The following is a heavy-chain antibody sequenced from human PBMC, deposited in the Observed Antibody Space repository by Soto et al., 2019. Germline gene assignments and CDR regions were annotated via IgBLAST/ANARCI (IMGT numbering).Heavy chain of an antibody. CDR1: GFTFSSYV. V-gene: IGHV3-30*18. CDR2: ISYDGSNK. J-gene: IGHJ4*02. CDR3: AKGTAASRPVDY. D-gene: IGHD6-13*01. Sequence: TGGSLRLSCAASGFTFSSYVMHWVRQAPGKGLEWVAVISYDGSNKYYADSVKGRFTISRDNSKNTLYLRMNSLRAEDTAVYYCAKGTAASRPVDYWGQGTLVTVSS.